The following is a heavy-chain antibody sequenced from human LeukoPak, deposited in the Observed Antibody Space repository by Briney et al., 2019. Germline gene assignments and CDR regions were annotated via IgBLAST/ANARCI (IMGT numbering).Heavy chain of an antibody. CDR2: ISSSSSYI. CDR1: GFIFSSNT. CDR3: ARDYYGSSRHAFDI. Sequence: PGGSLRLSCAASGFIFSSNTMSWVRQAPGKGLEWVSSISSSSSYIYYADSVKGRFTISRDNAKNSLYLQLNSLRADDTAVYYCARDYYGSSRHAFDIWGQGTMVTVST. D-gene: IGHD6-13*01. V-gene: IGHV3-21*06. J-gene: IGHJ3*02.